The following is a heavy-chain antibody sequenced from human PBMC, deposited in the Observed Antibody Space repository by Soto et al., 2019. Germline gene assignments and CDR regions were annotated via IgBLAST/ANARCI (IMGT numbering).Heavy chain of an antibody. CDR2: IYYSGST. D-gene: IGHD2-21*02. Sequence: SETLSLTCTVSGGSISSGGYYWSWIRQHPGKGLEWIGYIYYSGSTYYNPSLKSRVTISVDTSKNQFSLKLSSVTAADTAVYYCARNCGGDCYYYYGMDIWGQGTTVTVSS. CDR3: ARNCGGDCYYYYGMDI. J-gene: IGHJ6*02. V-gene: IGHV4-31*03. CDR1: GGSISSGGYY.